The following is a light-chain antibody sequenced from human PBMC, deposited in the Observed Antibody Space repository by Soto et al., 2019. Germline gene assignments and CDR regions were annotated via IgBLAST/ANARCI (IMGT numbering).Light chain of an antibody. Sequence: DIQMTQSPSFLSASVGDRVTTTCRASQSISSYLNWYQQKPGKAPKLLIYAASSLQSGVPSRFSGSGSGTDFTLTISSLQPEDFATYYCQQSYSTPPFTFGPGTKVDIK. CDR1: QSISSY. CDR3: QQSYSTPPFT. J-gene: IGKJ3*01. CDR2: AAS. V-gene: IGKV1-39*01.